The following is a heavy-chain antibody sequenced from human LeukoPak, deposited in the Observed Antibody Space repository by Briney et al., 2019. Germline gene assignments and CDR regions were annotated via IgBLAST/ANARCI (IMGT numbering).Heavy chain of an antibody. Sequence: SETLSLTCTVSGGSISSGGYYWSWIRQHPGKGLEWIGYIYYGGSAKYNPSLRSRVAISIDTSKNQFSLNLTSVTAADTAMYYCARDAGQQLDDAFDIWGQGTMVTVSS. CDR2: IYYGGSA. V-gene: IGHV4-61*08. D-gene: IGHD6-13*01. J-gene: IGHJ3*02. CDR3: ARDAGQQLDDAFDI. CDR1: GGSISSGGYY.